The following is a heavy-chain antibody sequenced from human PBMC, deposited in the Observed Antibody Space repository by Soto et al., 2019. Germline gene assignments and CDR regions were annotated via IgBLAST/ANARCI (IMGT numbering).Heavy chain of an antibody. D-gene: IGHD3-16*02. CDR1: GFTFSSYS. J-gene: IGHJ4*02. CDR3: ARDYDYIWGSYRPNFDY. Sequence: GGSLRLSCAASGFTFSSYSMNWVRQAPGKGLEWVSYISSSSSTIYYADSVKGRFTISRDNAKNSLYLQMNSLRAEDTAVYYCARDYDYIWGSYRPNFDYWGQGTLVTVS. CDR2: ISSSSSTI. V-gene: IGHV3-48*01.